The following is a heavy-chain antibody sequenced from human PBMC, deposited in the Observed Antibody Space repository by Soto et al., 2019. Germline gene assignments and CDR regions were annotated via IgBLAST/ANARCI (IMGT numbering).Heavy chain of an antibody. CDR1: GGSISSSSYY. D-gene: IGHD3-10*01. V-gene: IGHV4-39*01. Sequence: SETLSLTCTVSGGSISSSSYYWGWIRQPPGKGLEWIGSIYYSGSTYYNPSLKSRVTISVDTSKNQFSLKLSSVTAADTAVYFCARPGNYGSGSYLYYLDYWGQGTLVTVSS. CDR3: ARPGNYGSGSYLYYLDY. CDR2: IYYSGST. J-gene: IGHJ4*02.